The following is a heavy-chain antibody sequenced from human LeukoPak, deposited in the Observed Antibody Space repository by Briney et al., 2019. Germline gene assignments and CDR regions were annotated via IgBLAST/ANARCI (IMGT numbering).Heavy chain of an antibody. J-gene: IGHJ4*02. CDR1: GGSISSGGYY. V-gene: IGHV4-31*03. CDR3: ARDRQYYYDSSEYV. CDR2: IYYSGST. Sequence: SETLSLTCTVSGGSISSGGYYWRWIRQHPGKGLEWIRYIYYSGSTYYNPSLKSRVTISVDTSKNQFSLKLSSVTAADTAVYYCARDRQYYYDSSEYVWGQGTLVTVSS. D-gene: IGHD3-22*01.